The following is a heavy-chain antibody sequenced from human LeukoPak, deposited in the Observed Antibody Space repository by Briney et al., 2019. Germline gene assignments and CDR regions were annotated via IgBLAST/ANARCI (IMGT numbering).Heavy chain of an antibody. CDR1: GFTFNRYA. V-gene: IGHV3-30*02. J-gene: IGHJ4*02. Sequence: GGSLRLSCAASGFTFNRYAMHWVRQAPGKGLEWVAFIRYDGSDKYYADSVKGRFTISRDNSKNTLYLQMNSLRAEDTAVYYCARSTWYNWNYNDYWGQGTLVTVSS. D-gene: IGHD1-20*01. CDR3: ARSTWYNWNYNDY. CDR2: IRYDGSDK.